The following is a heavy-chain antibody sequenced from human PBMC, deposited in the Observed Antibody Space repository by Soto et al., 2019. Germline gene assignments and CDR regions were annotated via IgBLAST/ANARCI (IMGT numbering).Heavy chain of an antibody. J-gene: IGHJ4*02. V-gene: IGHV1-3*01. CDR2: INAGNGKT. CDR1: GYTFTSYA. CDR3: MSGPFDY. Sequence: GASVKVSCKASGYTFTSYAIHWVRQAPGQRLEWMGWINAGNGKTKFSQNFQDRLTITRDTSATTAYMELTSLRFEDTAVYYCMSGPFDYWGQGTLVTVSS.